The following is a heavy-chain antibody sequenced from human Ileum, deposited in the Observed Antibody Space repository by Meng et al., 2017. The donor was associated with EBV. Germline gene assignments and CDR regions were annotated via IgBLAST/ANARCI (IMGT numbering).Heavy chain of an antibody. V-gene: IGHV2-5*02. Sequence: QMHFQESGSWLLKPSQTLTLTCTVSGWSFRSCYWSGSRIRQSTGKDSEWVAHIYWDDARSSYPPMKSSITIAKATTKNPVVLTLANMDPTDTSSCVSGSSQGNIAWYPDYWGQGALVTVSS. D-gene: IGHD2/OR15-2a*01. CDR3: GSSQGNIAWYPDY. CDR2: IYWDDAR. CDR1: GWSFRSCYWS. J-gene: IGHJ4*02.